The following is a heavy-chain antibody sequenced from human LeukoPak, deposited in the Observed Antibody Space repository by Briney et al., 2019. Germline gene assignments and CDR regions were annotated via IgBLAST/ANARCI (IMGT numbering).Heavy chain of an antibody. Sequence: GGSLRLSCAASGFTFSSYSMNWVRQAPGKGLEWVSSISSSSSYIYYADSVKGRFTISRDNAKNSLYLQMNSLRAEDTAVYYCARVGPLGYRGNDYWGQGTLVTVSS. J-gene: IGHJ4*02. V-gene: IGHV3-21*01. D-gene: IGHD5-24*01. CDR1: GFTFSSYS. CDR3: ARVGPLGYRGNDY. CDR2: ISSSSSYI.